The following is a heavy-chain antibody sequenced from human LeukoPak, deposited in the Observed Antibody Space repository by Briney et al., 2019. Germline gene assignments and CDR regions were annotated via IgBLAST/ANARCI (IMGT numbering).Heavy chain of an antibody. Sequence: GGSLRLSCAGSGFTFSSYEMNWVRQAPGKGLEWVSYISSSGSTIYYADSVKGRFTISRDNAKNSLYLQMNSLRAEDTALYFCARDHYYDSSGYTPAGDAFDIWGQGTMVTVSS. CDR2: ISSSGSTI. CDR3: ARDHYYDSSGYTPAGDAFDI. V-gene: IGHV3-48*03. J-gene: IGHJ3*02. D-gene: IGHD3-22*01. CDR1: GFTFSSYE.